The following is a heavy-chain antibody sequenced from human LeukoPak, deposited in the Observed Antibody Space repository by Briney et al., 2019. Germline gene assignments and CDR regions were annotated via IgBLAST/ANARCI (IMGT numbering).Heavy chain of an antibody. V-gene: IGHV4-59*01. CDR2: IYYSGST. CDR3: ARGLPRITMIVVASRAFDI. Sequence: PSETLSLTCTVSGRSISSYYWSWIRQPPGKGLEWIGYIYYSGSTNYNPSLKSRVTISVDTSKNQFSLKLSSVTAADTAVYYCARGLPRITMIVVASRAFDIWGQGTMVTVSS. D-gene: IGHD3-22*01. CDR1: GRSISSYY. J-gene: IGHJ3*02.